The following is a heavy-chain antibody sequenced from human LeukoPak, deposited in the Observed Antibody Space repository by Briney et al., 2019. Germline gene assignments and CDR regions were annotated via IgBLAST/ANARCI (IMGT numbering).Heavy chain of an antibody. CDR3: ARDPGHSGSESSLDY. CDR2: IWYDGNNK. Sequence: GRSLRLSCAASGFTFSSYGMHWVRQAPGKGLEWVAIIWYDGNNKYYADSVKGRFTISRDNSKDTPYLQMNSLRAEDTAVYYCARDPGHSGSESSLDYGGQGALVTVSS. CDR1: GFTFSSYG. J-gene: IGHJ4*02. D-gene: IGHD3-10*01. V-gene: IGHV3-33*01.